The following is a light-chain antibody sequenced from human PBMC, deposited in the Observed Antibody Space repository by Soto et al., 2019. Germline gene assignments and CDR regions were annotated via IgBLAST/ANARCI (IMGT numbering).Light chain of an antibody. CDR3: QRYNSNPWT. V-gene: IGKV1-5*01. Sequence: DIQMTQSPSTLSASVGDRVTITCRASQSVNGWLAWYQQKPGKAPKLLIYAASNLESVVPSRFSGSGSGTEFTLTISILQPDDSATYYCQRYNSNPWTFGQGTKVDIK. CDR1: QSVNGW. J-gene: IGKJ1*01. CDR2: AAS.